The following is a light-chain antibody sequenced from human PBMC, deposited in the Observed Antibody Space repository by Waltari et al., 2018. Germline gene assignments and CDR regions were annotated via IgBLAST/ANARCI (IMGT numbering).Light chain of an antibody. J-gene: IGKJ2*01. CDR3: MQGLHWPYT. CDR2: KVS. V-gene: IGKV2D-30*01. Sequence: QSLLYRYENSILKWFQRRPGKSTRRLIYKVSNWDSGVPDRFSGSGSGTYFTLKISRVEAEDVGVYYCMQGLHWPYTFGQGTKLEIK. CDR1: QSLLYRYENSI.